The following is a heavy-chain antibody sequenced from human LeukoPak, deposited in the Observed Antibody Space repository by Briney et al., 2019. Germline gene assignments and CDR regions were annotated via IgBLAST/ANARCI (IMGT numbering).Heavy chain of an antibody. Sequence: PGGSLRLSCAASGFTFSGYGMHWVRQAPGKGLEWVAFIRYDGSNKYYADSVKGRFTISRDNSKNTLYLQMNSLRAEDTAVYYCVKRGWYSNDYWGQGTLVTVSS. CDR3: VKRGWYSNDY. V-gene: IGHV3-30*02. CDR1: GFTFSGYG. CDR2: IRYDGSNK. J-gene: IGHJ4*02. D-gene: IGHD4-11*01.